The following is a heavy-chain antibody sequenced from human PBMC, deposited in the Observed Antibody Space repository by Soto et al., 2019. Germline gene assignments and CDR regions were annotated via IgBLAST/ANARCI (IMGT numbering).Heavy chain of an antibody. CDR3: AKGLTTPTAFDI. Sequence: GGSLRLSCAASGFTFDDYAMHWVRQAPGKGLEWVSGISWNSGSIGYADSVKGRFTISRDNAKNSLYLQMNSLRAEDTALYYCAKGLTTPTAFDIWGQGTMVTVSS. V-gene: IGHV3-9*01. CDR2: ISWNSGSI. J-gene: IGHJ3*02. D-gene: IGHD4-17*01. CDR1: GFTFDDYA.